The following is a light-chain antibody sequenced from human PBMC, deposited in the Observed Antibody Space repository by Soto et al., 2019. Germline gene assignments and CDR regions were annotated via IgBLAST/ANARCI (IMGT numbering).Light chain of an antibody. CDR3: QQYNNWPRT. CDR2: GAS. V-gene: IGKV3-15*01. Sequence: EIVMTQSPATLSVSPGERATLSCRASQSVSSNLAWYHQKPGQAPSLLIYGASTRATGIPARFSGSGSGTEFTLTISSLQSEDFAVYYCQQYNNWPRTFGQGTKVDI. J-gene: IGKJ1*01. CDR1: QSVSSN.